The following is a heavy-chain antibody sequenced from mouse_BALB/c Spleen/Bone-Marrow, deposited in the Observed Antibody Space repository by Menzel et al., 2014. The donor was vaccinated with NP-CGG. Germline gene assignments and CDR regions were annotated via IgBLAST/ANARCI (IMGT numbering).Heavy chain of an antibody. J-gene: IGHJ4*01. CDR3: ARWEYCAMEY. V-gene: IGHV14-3*02. CDR1: GFNIKDTY. Sequence: VQLQQSGAELVKPGASVKLSCTASGFNIKDTYMHWVKQRPEQGLEWIGRIDPANGNTKYDPKFQGKATITADTTSNTDCLQLSSLATEDSAVYYHARWEYCAMEYWGQGTSVTVSS. D-gene: IGHD4-1*01. CDR2: IDPANGNT.